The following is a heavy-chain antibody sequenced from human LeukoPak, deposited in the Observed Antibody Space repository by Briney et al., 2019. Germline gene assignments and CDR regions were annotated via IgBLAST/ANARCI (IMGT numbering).Heavy chain of an antibody. CDR1: GYTFSTYG. J-gene: IGHJ4*02. Sequence: ASVKVSCKASGYTFSTYGIAWVRQAPGQGLERMGWISGDNGNTNYAQKFQGRVTMTTDTTTTTAYMELRSLRSDDTAVYYCARDGYFDYWGQGTLVTVSS. CDR2: ISGDNGNT. CDR3: ARDGYFDY. V-gene: IGHV1-18*01.